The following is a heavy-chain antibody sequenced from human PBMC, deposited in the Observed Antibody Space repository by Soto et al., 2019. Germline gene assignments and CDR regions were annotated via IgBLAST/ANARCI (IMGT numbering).Heavy chain of an antibody. CDR2: ISSGSSTI. CDR3: ARGRGDSSGYYSYYYYYYMDV. J-gene: IGHJ6*03. V-gene: IGHV3-48*04. Sequence: RGSLRLSCAASGFTFSSYSMNWVRQAPGKGLEWVSYISSGSSTIYYADSVKGRFTISRDNAKNSLYLQMNSLRAEDTAVYYCARGRGDSSGYYSYYYYYYMDVWGKGTTVTVSS. D-gene: IGHD3-22*01. CDR1: GFTFSSYS.